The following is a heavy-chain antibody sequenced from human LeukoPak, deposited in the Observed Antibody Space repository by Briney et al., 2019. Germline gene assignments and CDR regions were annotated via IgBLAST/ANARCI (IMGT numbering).Heavy chain of an antibody. J-gene: IGHJ6*03. Sequence: GGSLRLSCAASGFTFDDYAMHWVRQAPGKGLEWVSLISWDGGTTYYADSVKGRFTISRDNSKNSLYLQINSLRAEDTALYYCAKDSRRSHYYYYMDVWGKGTTVTVSS. CDR3: AKDSRRSHYYYYMDV. V-gene: IGHV3-43D*03. CDR2: ISWDGGTT. CDR1: GFTFDDYA.